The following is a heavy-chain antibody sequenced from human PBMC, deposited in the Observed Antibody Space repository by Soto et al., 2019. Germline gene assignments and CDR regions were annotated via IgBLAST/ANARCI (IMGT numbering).Heavy chain of an antibody. CDR1: GGTFSSYA. Sequence: GASVKVSCKASGGTFSSYAISWVRQAPGQGLEWMGGIIPIFGTANYAQKFQGRVTITADESTSTAYMELSSLRSEDTAVYYCARDCSGGSCPADYWGQGTLVTVSS. D-gene: IGHD2-15*01. V-gene: IGHV1-69*13. CDR3: ARDCSGGSCPADY. J-gene: IGHJ4*02. CDR2: IIPIFGTA.